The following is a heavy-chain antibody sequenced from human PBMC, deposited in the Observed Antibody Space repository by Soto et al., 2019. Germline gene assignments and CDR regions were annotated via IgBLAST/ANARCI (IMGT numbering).Heavy chain of an antibody. J-gene: IGHJ4*02. D-gene: IGHD3-10*01. CDR1: GGTFSSYT. CDR3: AREEYDYGSRRFFTG. Sequence: QVQLVQSGAEVKKPGASVKVSCKASGGTFSSYTISWVRQAPGQGLEWMGRIIPILGIANYAQKFQGRVTIPADKSTSTAYMELSSLRSEDTDLYYCAREEYDYGSRRFFTGWGQGTLLTVSS. V-gene: IGHV1-69*08. CDR2: IIPILGIA.